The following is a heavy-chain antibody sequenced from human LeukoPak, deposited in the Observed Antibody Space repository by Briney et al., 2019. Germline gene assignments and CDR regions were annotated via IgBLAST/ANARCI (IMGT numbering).Heavy chain of an antibody. V-gene: IGHV4-31*03. CDR3: TRSGQLGIAAAGTFDY. CDR2: IYYSGST. CDR1: GGSISSGGYY. Sequence: PSQTLSLTCTVSGGSISSGGYYWSWIRQHPGKGLEWIGYIYYSGSTYYNPSLKSRVTISVDTSKNQFSLKLSSVTAADTAVYYCTRSGQLGIAAAGTFDYWGQGTLVTVSS. D-gene: IGHD6-13*01. J-gene: IGHJ4*02.